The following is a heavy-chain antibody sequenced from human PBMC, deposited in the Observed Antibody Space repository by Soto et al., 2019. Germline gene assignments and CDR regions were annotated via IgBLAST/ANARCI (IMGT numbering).Heavy chain of an antibody. CDR3: TRGLASGDY. V-gene: IGHV1-46*03. Sequence: QVQLVQPGAEVKKPGASVKFSCKASGYIFTNFYMHWMRQAPGQGLEWIGIINPNGGSTNYAQNFQGRVTMTRDTSTSTVYMDLSSLRSEDTAVYYCTRGLASGDYWGQGTLITVSS. CDR2: INPNGGST. CDR1: GYIFTNFY. D-gene: IGHD6-6*01. J-gene: IGHJ4*02.